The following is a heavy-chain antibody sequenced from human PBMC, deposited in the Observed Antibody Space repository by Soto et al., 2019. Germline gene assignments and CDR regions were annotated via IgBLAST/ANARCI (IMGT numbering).Heavy chain of an antibody. V-gene: IGHV3-53*01. CDR3: AAHRGNSLDS. D-gene: IGHD1-1*01. J-gene: IGHJ4*02. CDR2: IYTDGRT. CDR1: GFTVNSNY. Sequence: EVQLVESGGGLIQPGGSLRVACAASGFTVNSNYMGWVRQAPGKGLEWISFIYTDGRTYYADSVKGRFTFSRDNSKNTLYLQMNSLRAEDTAVYYWAAHRGNSLDSWGQGTLVTVSS.